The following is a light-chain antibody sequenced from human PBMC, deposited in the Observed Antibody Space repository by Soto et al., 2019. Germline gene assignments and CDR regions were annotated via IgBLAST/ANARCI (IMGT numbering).Light chain of an antibody. V-gene: IGKV1-27*01. Sequence: DIQMTQSPSSLSASVGDRVTITCRASQDISNYLAWYQQKPGKVPKLLIYAASTLQSGVPSRFSGSGSGTNFTLTISSLQPEDVATYSCQKYNSSPRTFGGGNKVEIK. CDR1: QDISNY. CDR2: AAS. J-gene: IGKJ4*01. CDR3: QKYNSSPRT.